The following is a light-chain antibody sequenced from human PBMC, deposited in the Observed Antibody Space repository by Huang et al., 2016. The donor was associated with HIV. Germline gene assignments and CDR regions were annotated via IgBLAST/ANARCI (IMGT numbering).Light chain of an antibody. CDR1: QSVSSN. CDR3: KQYKKWPPWT. Sequence: EIVMTQSPATLSVSPGERATLSCRASQSVSSNLAWYQQKPGQAPRLLIDGASTRATGIPARFSGSGSGTECTLTISSLQSEDFAVYYWKQYKKWPPWTFGQGTKVEIK. CDR2: GAS. V-gene: IGKV3-15*01. J-gene: IGKJ1*01.